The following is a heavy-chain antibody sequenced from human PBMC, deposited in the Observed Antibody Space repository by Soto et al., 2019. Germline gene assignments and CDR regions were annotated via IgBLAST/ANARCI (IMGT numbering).Heavy chain of an antibody. D-gene: IGHD4-4*01. CDR2: IHHSGSI. CDR3: AREADGGNSLDV. Sequence: PSETLSLTCTVSGDSISRDYYHWTWIRQSPGKGLEWIGYIHHSGSILYNPSLKSRVTISVDTSKNQFSLHLTSVTAADTAVYFCAREADGGNSLDVWGQGPTVTVS. V-gene: IGHV4-30-4*08. CDR1: GDSISRDYYH. J-gene: IGHJ6*02.